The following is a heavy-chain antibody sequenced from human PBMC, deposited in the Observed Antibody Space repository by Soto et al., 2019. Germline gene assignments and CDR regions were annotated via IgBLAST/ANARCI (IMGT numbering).Heavy chain of an antibody. V-gene: IGHV3-23*01. J-gene: IGHJ6*03. CDR2: ISGSGGST. CDR1: GFTFSSYA. Sequence: PGGSLRLSCAASGFTFSSYAMSWVRQAPGKGLEWVSAISGSGGSTYYADSVKGRFTISRDNSKNTLYLQMNSLRAEDTAVYYCAKSFKDYGSGSYYNVHYYYMDVWGKGTTVTVSS. D-gene: IGHD3-10*01. CDR3: AKSFKDYGSGSYYNVHYYYMDV.